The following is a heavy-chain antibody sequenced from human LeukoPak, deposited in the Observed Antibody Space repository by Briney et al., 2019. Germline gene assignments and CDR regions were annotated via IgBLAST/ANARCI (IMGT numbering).Heavy chain of an antibody. J-gene: IGHJ5*02. CDR3: ARAGPTIAAAGLRYWFDP. CDR2: TYYRSKWYN. D-gene: IGHD6-13*01. Sequence: SQTLSLTCAISGDSVSSNSAAWNWIRQSPSRGLEWLGRTYYRSKWYNDYAVSVKSRITINPDTSKNQFSLQLKSVTPEDTAVYYCARAGPTIAAAGLRYWFDPWGQGTLVTVSS. V-gene: IGHV6-1*01. CDR1: GDSVSSNSAA.